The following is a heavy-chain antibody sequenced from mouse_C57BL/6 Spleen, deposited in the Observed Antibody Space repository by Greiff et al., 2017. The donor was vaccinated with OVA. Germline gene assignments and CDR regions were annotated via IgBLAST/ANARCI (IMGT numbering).Heavy chain of an antibody. Sequence: QSGPGLVKPSQSLSLTCSVTGYSITSGYYWNWIRQFPGNKLEWMGYISYDGSNNYNPSLKNRISITRDTSKNQFFLKLNSVTTEDTATYYCARDQIYWGQGTTLTVSS. CDR2: ISYDGSN. CDR1: GYSITSGYY. V-gene: IGHV3-6*01. CDR3: ARDQIY. J-gene: IGHJ2*01.